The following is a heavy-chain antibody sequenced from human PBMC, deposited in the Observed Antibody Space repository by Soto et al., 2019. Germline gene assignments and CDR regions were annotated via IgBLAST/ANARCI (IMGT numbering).Heavy chain of an antibody. CDR3: ARDSGWDNYYYYGMDV. Sequence: GGSLRLSCAASGFTVSSNYMSWVRQAPGKGLEWVSVIYSGGSTYYADSVKGRFTISRDNSKNTLYLQMNSLRAEDTAVYYCARDSGWDNYYYYGMDVWGQGTTVTVSS. CDR2: IYSGGST. J-gene: IGHJ6*02. D-gene: IGHD3-10*01. V-gene: IGHV3-66*01. CDR1: GFTVSSNY.